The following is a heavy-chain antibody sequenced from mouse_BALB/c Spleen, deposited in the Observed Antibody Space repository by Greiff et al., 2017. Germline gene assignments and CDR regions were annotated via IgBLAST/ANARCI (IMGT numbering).Heavy chain of an antibody. V-gene: IGHV14-3*02. CDR1: GFNIKDTY. J-gene: IGHJ4*01. CDR3: ASPYGSSYDYYAMDY. Sequence: VQLQQSGAELVKPGASVKLSCTASGFNIKDTYMYWVKQRPEQGLEWIGRIDPANGNTKYDPKFQGKATITADTSSNTAYLQLSSLTSEDTAVDYCASPYGSSYDYYAMDYWGQGTSVTVSS. D-gene: IGHD1-1*01. CDR2: IDPANGNT.